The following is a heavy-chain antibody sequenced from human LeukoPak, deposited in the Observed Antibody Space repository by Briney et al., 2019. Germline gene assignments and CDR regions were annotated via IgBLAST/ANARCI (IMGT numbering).Heavy chain of an antibody. J-gene: IGHJ3*02. CDR2: IPSGGGT. CDR3: AKVKYSSGYEDDAFDI. Sequence: GGSLRLSCAASGFTFSTYGMSWVRQAPGKGLQWVSTIPSGGGTYYADSVKGRFTISRDNSKNTLYLQMNSLRAEDTAVHYCAKVKYSSGYEDDAFDIWGQGTMVTVSS. D-gene: IGHD3-22*01. V-gene: IGHV3-23*01. CDR1: GFTFSTYG.